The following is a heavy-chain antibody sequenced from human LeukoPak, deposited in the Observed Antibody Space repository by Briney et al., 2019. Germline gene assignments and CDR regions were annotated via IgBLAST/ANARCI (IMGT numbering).Heavy chain of an antibody. V-gene: IGHV4-39*05. CDR3: GGYDILTGYY. Sequence: SETPSLTCTVSGGSISSSSYYWGWIRQSPGKGLEWIGSIYYSGSTYYNPSLKSRVTISVDTSKNQFSLKLSSVAAADTAVYYCGGYDILTGYYWGQGTLVTVSS. D-gene: IGHD3-9*01. CDR1: GGSISSSSYY. J-gene: IGHJ4*02. CDR2: IYYSGST.